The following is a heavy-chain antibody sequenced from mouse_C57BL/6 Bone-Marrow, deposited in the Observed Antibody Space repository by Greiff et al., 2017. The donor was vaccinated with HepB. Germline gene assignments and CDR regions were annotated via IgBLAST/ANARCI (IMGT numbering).Heavy chain of an antibody. D-gene: IGHD2-10*01. CDR3: ARSPYYFYAMDY. Sequence: EVKLVESGGGLVKPGGSLKLSCAASGFTFSDYGMHWVRQAPEKGLEWVAYISSGSSTIYYADTVKGRFTISSDNAKNNLFLQMTSLRSEDTAMYYCARSPYYFYAMDYWGQGTAVTVSS. CDR1: GFTFSDYG. V-gene: IGHV5-17*01. J-gene: IGHJ4*01. CDR2: ISSGSSTI.